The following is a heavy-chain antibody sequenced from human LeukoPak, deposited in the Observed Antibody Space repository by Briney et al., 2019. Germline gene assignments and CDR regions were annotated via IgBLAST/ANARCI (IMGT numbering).Heavy chain of an antibody. CDR1: GYTFTSYY. J-gene: IGHJ4*02. CDR2: INPSGGST. V-gene: IGHV1-46*01. D-gene: IGHD3-22*01. Sequence: ASVKVSCKASGYTFTSYYMHWVRQAPGQGLEWMGIINPSGGSTSYAQKFQGRVTMTRDTSTSTVHMELSSLRSEDTAVYYCARARYYYDSSGYLFDYWGQGTLVIVSS. CDR3: ARARYYYDSSGYLFDY.